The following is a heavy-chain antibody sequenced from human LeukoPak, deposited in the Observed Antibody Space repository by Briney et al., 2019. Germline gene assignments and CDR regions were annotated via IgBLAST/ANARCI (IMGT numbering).Heavy chain of an antibody. J-gene: IGHJ4*02. D-gene: IGHD3-22*01. V-gene: IGHV3-48*01. CDR3: AREVYYYDSSGYPDFDY. CDR2: ISSGSSII. CDR1: GFSSSSYS. Sequence: GGSLRLSCAASGFSSSSYSMNWVRQAPGKGLEWVSYISSGSSIIYYADSVKGRFTISRDNAKNSLYLQMNSLRAEDTAVYYCAREVYYYDSSGYPDFDYWGQGTLVTVSS.